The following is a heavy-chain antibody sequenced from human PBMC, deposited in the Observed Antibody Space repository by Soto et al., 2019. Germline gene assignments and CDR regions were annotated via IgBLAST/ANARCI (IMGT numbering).Heavy chain of an antibody. Sequence: SETLSLTCTVSGGSISSSNYYWGLIRQPPGKGLEWIGSISYSGTTYYNPSLKRRVTMSVDTSKNQFSLKLTSVTAADTAVYYCARRRYSIGWSTNWFDPWGQGTLVTVSS. CDR3: ARRRYSIGWSTNWFDP. D-gene: IGHD6-19*01. CDR2: ISYSGTT. CDR1: GGSISSSNYY. V-gene: IGHV4-39*01. J-gene: IGHJ5*02.